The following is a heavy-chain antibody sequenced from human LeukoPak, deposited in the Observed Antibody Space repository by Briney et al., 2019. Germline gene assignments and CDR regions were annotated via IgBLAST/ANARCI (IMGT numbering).Heavy chain of an antibody. D-gene: IGHD3-22*01. V-gene: IGHV4-34*01. CDR1: GGSFSGYY. CDR2: INHSGST. Sequence: SETLSLTCAVYGGSFSGYYSSWIRQPPGKGLEWIGEINHSGSTNYNPSLKSRVTISVDTSKNQFSLKLSSVTAADTAVYYCARGRSFWYYYDSSATKEGYFDYWGQGTLVTVSS. J-gene: IGHJ4*02. CDR3: ARGRSFWYYYDSSATKEGYFDY.